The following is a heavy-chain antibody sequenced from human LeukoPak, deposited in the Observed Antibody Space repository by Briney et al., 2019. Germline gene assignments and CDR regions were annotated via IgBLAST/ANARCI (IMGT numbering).Heavy chain of an antibody. J-gene: IGHJ4*02. V-gene: IGHV3-43*02. CDR1: GFPFDDYG. Sequence: PGGSLRLSCAASGFPFDDYGMHWVRQAPGKGLEWVSLISGDGGSTYYADSVKGRFTISRDNSKNSLYLQMNSLRTEDTAFYYCAKDSSSWYHYWGQGTLVTVSS. CDR2: ISGDGGST. D-gene: IGHD6-13*01. CDR3: AKDSSSWYHY.